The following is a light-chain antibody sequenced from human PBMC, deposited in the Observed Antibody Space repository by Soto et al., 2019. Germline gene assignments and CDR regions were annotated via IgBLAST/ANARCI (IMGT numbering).Light chain of an antibody. Sequence: QSALTQPASVSGSPGQSITISCSGTGSDVGAYNYVSWYQQHPATAPKLMIYDVSNRPSGVSDRFSGSKSGNTASLTISVLQAEDEADYYCYSYTSSSTDVFGSGTKVTVL. J-gene: IGLJ1*01. V-gene: IGLV2-14*01. CDR2: DVS. CDR1: GSDVGAYNY. CDR3: YSYTSSSTDV.